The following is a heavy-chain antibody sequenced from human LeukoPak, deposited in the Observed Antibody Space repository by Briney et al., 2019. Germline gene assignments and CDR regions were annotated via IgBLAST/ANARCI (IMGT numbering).Heavy chain of an antibody. CDR3: AKDARHRVRYLPLNYYYGMDV. D-gene: IGHD3-9*01. J-gene: IGHJ6*02. CDR1: GFTFSSYW. CDR2: ISSSSSYI. Sequence: GGSLRLSCAASGFTFSSYWMSWVRQAPGKGLEWVSSISSSSSYIYYADSVKGRFTISRDNAKNSLYPQMNSLRAEDTAVYYCAKDARHRVRYLPLNYYYGMDVWGQGTTVTVSS. V-gene: IGHV3-21*01.